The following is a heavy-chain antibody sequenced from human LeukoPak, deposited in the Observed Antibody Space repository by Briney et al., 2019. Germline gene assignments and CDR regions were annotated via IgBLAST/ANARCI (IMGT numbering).Heavy chain of an antibody. D-gene: IGHD3-3*01. Sequence: GGSLRLSCAASGFTFSDFHMSWIRQAPGKGLEWVSYIRNSGSNTYHTDSVKGRFTISRDNAKNSLYLQMNSLRTEDTAVYYCARDLGVGGAFDIWGQGTMVTVSS. CDR2: IRNSGSNT. CDR3: ARDLGVGGAFDI. V-gene: IGHV3-11*01. J-gene: IGHJ3*02. CDR1: GFTFSDFH.